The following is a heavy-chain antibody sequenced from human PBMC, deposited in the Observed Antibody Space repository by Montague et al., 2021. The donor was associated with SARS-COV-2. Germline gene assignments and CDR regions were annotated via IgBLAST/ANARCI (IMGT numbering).Heavy chain of an antibody. CDR2: IYYTGST. Sequence: SETLSLTCTVSGGSVSGYYWSWIRQPPGKGPEWIGYIYYTGSTNYNPSLYSRATMSVDTSKNQFSLKLRSATAADTAVYFCARDDNGEYAAFWGRGTLVTVSS. D-gene: IGHD4-17*01. J-gene: IGHJ1*01. CDR3: ARDDNGEYAAF. CDR1: GGSVSGYY. V-gene: IGHV4-59*02.